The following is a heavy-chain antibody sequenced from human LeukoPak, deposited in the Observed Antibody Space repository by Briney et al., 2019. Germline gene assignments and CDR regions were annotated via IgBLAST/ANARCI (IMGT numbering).Heavy chain of an antibody. CDR2: ISSSSKYI. Sequence: PGGCLRLSRAASGFTFSTSNMNWGRPAPGQGLEWVSSISSSSKYIFYADSMKGRFTISRDNAKNSLYLQMNSLRAEDTAVYYCARALDGYRFRGFDYWGQGTLLTVSS. D-gene: IGHD5-24*01. CDR3: ARALDGYRFRGFDY. V-gene: IGHV3-21*04. J-gene: IGHJ4*02. CDR1: GFTFSTSN.